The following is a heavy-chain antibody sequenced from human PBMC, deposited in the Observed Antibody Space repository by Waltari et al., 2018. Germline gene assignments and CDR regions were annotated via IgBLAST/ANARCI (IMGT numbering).Heavy chain of an antibody. J-gene: IGHJ4*02. V-gene: IGHV1-18*01. CDR3: ARGGFLKSIIIVVMDFDY. Sequence: QVQLVQSGAEVKKPGASVKVSCKASGYTFSNYGISWVRQVPGQGLEWMGLVSGYKGDTRYAQKFQGRVTMTTDTSTSTAYMEVRSLRSDDTAVYYCARGGFLKSIIIVVMDFDYWGQGTLVTVSS. CDR1: GYTFSNYG. D-gene: IGHD3-22*01. CDR2: VSGYKGDT.